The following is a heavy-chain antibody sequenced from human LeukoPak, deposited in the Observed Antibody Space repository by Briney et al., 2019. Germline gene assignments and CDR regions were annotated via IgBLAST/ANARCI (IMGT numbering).Heavy chain of an antibody. Sequence: GGSLRLSCAASGFTFSSYSMNWVRQAPGKGLEWVSSISSSSSYIYYADSVKGRFTISRDNAKNSLYLQMNSLRAEDTAVYYCAGDPMVATGFDYWGQGTLVTVSS. CDR2: ISSSSSYI. D-gene: IGHD5-12*01. J-gene: IGHJ4*02. CDR3: AGDPMVATGFDY. V-gene: IGHV3-21*01. CDR1: GFTFSSYS.